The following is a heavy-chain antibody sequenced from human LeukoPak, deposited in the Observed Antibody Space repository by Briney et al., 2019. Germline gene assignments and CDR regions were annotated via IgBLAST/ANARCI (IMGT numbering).Heavy chain of an antibody. CDR3: ARVQGGLMVYAKDY. CDR2: IYYSGST. CDR1: GGSISNYY. J-gene: IGHJ4*02. Sequence: SETLSPTCIVSGGSISNYYWSWFRQHPGKGLEWIGYIYYSGSTNYNPSLKSRVTISVDTSKNQFSLKLSSVTAADTAVYYCARVQGGLMVYAKDYWGQGTLVTVSS. V-gene: IGHV4-59*12. D-gene: IGHD2-8*01.